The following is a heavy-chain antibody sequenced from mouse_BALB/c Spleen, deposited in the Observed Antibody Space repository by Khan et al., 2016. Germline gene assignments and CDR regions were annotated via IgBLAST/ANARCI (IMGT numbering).Heavy chain of an antibody. Sequence: EVQLQESGPSLAKPSQTLSLTCSVPGDSITSGHWNWIRKFPGNKFDFMGYISHSGDSYYNPSLKSRISITRDTSKTQYYLQLNSVTTEDTATYSCATGDYYGSALAYWGQGTLVTVSA. CDR3: ATGDYYGSALAY. D-gene: IGHD1-2*01. V-gene: IGHV3-8*02. J-gene: IGHJ3*01. CDR1: GDSITSGH. CDR2: ISHSGDS.